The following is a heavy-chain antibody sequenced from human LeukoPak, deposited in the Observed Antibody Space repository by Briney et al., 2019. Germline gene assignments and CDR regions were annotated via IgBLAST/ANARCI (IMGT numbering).Heavy chain of an antibody. CDR1: GFTFDDYG. Sequence: GGSLRLSCAASGFTFDDYGMSWVRQAPGEGLEWVSGVNWNGGSTGYADSVKGRFTISRDNSKNTLYLQMNSLRAEDTAVYYCARDHTIWFGEAQGPDSWFDPWGQGTLVTVSS. CDR2: VNWNGGST. V-gene: IGHV3-20*04. CDR3: ARDHTIWFGEAQGPDSWFDP. J-gene: IGHJ5*02. D-gene: IGHD3-10*01.